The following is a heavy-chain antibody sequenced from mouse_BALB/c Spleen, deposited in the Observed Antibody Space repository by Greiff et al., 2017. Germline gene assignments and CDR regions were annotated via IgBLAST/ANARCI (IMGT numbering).Heavy chain of an antibody. Sequence: QVHVKQPGAELVMPGASVKMSCKASGYTFTDYWMHWVKQRPGQGLEWIGAIDTSDSYTSYNQKFKGKATLTVDESSSTAYMQLSSLTSEDSAVYYCARSARYDLGNYFDYWGQGTTLTVSS. V-gene: IGHV1-69*01. J-gene: IGHJ2*01. CDR3: ARSARYDLGNYFDY. D-gene: IGHD2-14*01. CDR2: IDTSDSYT. CDR1: GYTFTDYW.